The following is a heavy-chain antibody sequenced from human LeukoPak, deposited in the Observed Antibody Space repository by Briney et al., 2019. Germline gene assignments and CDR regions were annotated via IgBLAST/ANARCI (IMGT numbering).Heavy chain of an antibody. CDR3: ARYGDYAFDI. V-gene: IGHV1-2*02. D-gene: IGHD4-17*01. CDR2: INPNSGGT. CDR1: GYTFTGYY. Sequence: ASVKVSCKASGYTFTGYYMHWVRQAPGQGLEWMGWINPNSGGTNYAQKFQGRVTMTRDTSISTAYMELSSLRAEDTAVYYCARYGDYAFDIWGQGTMVTVSS. J-gene: IGHJ3*02.